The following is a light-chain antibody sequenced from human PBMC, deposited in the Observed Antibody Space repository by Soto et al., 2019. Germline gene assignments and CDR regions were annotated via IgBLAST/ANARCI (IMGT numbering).Light chain of an antibody. Sequence: EMVMTQSPATLSVSPGERVTLSCRASQSVAGNFAWYQQKPGQAPRLLIYGTSARATGIPVRFSGSGSGTEFTLTISSLQSEDFAVYYCQQYNKWPWTFGQGTKVDIK. CDR1: QSVAGN. V-gene: IGKV3-15*01. J-gene: IGKJ1*01. CDR3: QQYNKWPWT. CDR2: GTS.